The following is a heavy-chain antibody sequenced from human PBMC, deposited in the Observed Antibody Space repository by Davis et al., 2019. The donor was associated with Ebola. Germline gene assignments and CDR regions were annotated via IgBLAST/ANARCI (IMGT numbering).Heavy chain of an antibody. CDR2: IYSGGST. Sequence: GESLKISCAASGFTVSSNYMSWVRQAPGKGLEWVSVIYSGGSTYYADSVKGRFTISRDNSKNTAYLQMNSLKTEDTAVYYYTRLMGYWGQGTLVTVSS. V-gene: IGHV3-66*04. D-gene: IGHD3-16*01. J-gene: IGHJ4*02. CDR3: TRLMGY. CDR1: GFTVSSNY.